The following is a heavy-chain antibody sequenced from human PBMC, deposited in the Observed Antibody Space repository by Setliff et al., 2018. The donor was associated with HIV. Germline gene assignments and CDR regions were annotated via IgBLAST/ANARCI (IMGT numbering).Heavy chain of an antibody. CDR1: GYTFTSYW. D-gene: IGHD1-1*01. Sequence: PGASLTLSCKGSGYTFTSYWIGWVRQMPGKGLEWMGIIYPGDSDTRYSPSFQGQVTISADKSINTAFLQWSSLKASDTAMFYCARSDSANWYVDYWGQGTLVTVSS. CDR3: ARSDSANWYVDY. J-gene: IGHJ4*02. V-gene: IGHV5-51*01. CDR2: IYPGDSDT.